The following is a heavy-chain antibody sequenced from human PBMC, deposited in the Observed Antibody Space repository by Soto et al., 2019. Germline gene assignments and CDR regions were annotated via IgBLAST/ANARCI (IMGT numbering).Heavy chain of an antibody. CDR3: ARGSLDCGGDCYLPYFDY. Sequence: SETLSLTCAVSGGSISSGGYSWSWIRQPPGKGLEWIGYIYHSGSTYYNPSLKSRVTISVDRAKNQFSLKLSSVTAADTAAYYCARGSLDCGGDCYLPYFDYWGQGTLVTVSS. V-gene: IGHV4-30-2*01. J-gene: IGHJ4*02. D-gene: IGHD2-21*02. CDR2: IYHSGST. CDR1: GGSISSGGYS.